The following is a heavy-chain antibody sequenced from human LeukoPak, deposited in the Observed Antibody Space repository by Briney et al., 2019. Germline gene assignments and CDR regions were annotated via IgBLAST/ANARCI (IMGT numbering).Heavy chain of an antibody. CDR1: GGSISSGDNY. Sequence: SQTLSLTCTVSGGSISSGDNYWSWIRQPPGKGLEWIGYIYYSGSTYYNPSLKSRVTISVDTSKNQFSLKLSSVTAADTAVYYCARRQTTVTFSFDYWGQGTLVTVSS. CDR3: ARRQTTVTFSFDY. CDR2: IYYSGST. D-gene: IGHD4-17*01. V-gene: IGHV4-30-4*01. J-gene: IGHJ4*02.